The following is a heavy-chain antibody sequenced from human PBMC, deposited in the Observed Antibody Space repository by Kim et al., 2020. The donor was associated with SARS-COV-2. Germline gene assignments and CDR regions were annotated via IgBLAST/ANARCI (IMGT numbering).Heavy chain of an antibody. CDR3: TRGLSGGFDP. V-gene: IGHV1-3*04. J-gene: IGHJ5*02. Sequence: ASVKVSCKASGYTFTMHSIHWVRQAPGQGLEWMGWINIVYDKTKCSQRFQGRLTITRDTSASTAYMELSSLTSEDTGIYYCTRGLSGGFDPWGQGTLVTVSS. CDR1: GYTFTMHS. CDR2: INIVYDKT. D-gene: IGHD1-26*01.